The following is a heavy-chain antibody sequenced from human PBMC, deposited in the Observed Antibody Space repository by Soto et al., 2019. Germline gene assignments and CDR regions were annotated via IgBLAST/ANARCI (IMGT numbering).Heavy chain of an antibody. CDR1: GFTFSSYA. CDR2: ISGSGGST. V-gene: IGHV3-23*01. D-gene: IGHD2-2*01. CDR3: ARAPDIYCSSTSCLPFDY. Sequence: GGSLRLSCASSGFTFSSYAMSLVRQAPGKGLEWVSAISGSGGSTYYADSVKGRFTISRDNSKNTLYLQMNSLRAENTATYYCARAPDIYCSSTSCLPFDYWGQGTLVTVSS. J-gene: IGHJ4*02.